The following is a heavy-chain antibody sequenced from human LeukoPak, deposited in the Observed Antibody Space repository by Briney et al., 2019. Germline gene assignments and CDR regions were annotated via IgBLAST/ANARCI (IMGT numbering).Heavy chain of an antibody. Sequence: SETLSLTCTVSGGSISSGDYYWSWIRQPPGKGLEWIGYIYYSGSTYYNPSLKSRVTISVDTSKYQFSLKLSSVTAADTAVYYCARETSGGYSTIDYWGQGTLVTVSS. J-gene: IGHJ4*02. CDR1: GGSISSGDYY. D-gene: IGHD1-26*01. CDR2: IYYSGST. V-gene: IGHV4-30-4*08. CDR3: ARETSGGYSTIDY.